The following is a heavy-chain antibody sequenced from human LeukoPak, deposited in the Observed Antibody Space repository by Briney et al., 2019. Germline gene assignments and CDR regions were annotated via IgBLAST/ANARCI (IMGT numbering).Heavy chain of an antibody. CDR2: ISSSSTYI. J-gene: IGHJ4*02. CDR1: GFSFSSYS. Sequence: NPEGSLRLSCAGSGFSFSSYSMNWVRQAPGKGLEWVSSISSSSTYIYYADSVKGRFTISRDDAKNSLYLQMNSLRAEDTAVYYCARDPNGNTAISCNFDYWGQGTLVTVSS. CDR3: ARDPNGNTAISCNFDY. D-gene: IGHD5-18*01. V-gene: IGHV3-21*01.